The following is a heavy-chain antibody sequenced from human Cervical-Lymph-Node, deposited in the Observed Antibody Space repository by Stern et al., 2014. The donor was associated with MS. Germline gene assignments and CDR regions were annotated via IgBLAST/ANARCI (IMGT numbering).Heavy chain of an antibody. CDR1: GYTFPNYY. D-gene: IGHD3-22*01. J-gene: IGHJ5*01. CDR3: TRARYHYDSSGYFYFFDF. Sequence: QVQLVQSGAEVRKPGASVKVSCKASGYTFPNYYLHWVRQAPGQGLEWMGVTNPSGGSPSYAEKVQGKITMTRDSTTSTVYIELSSLTSEDTALYYCTRARYHYDSSGYFYFFDFWGQGTPVTVSS. V-gene: IGHV1-46*01. CDR2: TNPSGGSP.